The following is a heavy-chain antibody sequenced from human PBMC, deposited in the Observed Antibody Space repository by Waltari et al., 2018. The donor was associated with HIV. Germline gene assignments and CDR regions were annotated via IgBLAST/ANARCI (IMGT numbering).Heavy chain of an antibody. J-gene: IGHJ4*02. V-gene: IGHV3-9*01. CDR2: ISWNSGRI. CDR1: GFTFDDYA. CDR3: AKDKRRYCSSTSCYYYFDY. Sequence: EVQLVESGGGLVQPGRSLRLSCAVSGFTFDDYAMHWVRQAPGKGLELVSGISWNSGRIGYADSVKGRFTISRDNAKNSLYLQMNSLRAEDTALYYCAKDKRRYCSSTSCYYYFDYWGQGTLVTVSS. D-gene: IGHD2-2*01.